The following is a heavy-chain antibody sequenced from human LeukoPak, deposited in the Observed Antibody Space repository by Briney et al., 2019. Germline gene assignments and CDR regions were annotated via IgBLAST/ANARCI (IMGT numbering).Heavy chain of an antibody. CDR1: GFTFSSYT. Sequence: GGSLRLSCAPSGFTFSSYTMSWVRQVPGKGLEWVSAIGGSGGSTYYADSVKGRFTISRDNSKNTLSLQMNSLRAEDTALYYCAGQGGVGGYWGQGTLVTVSS. CDR2: IGGSGGST. D-gene: IGHD2-8*02. J-gene: IGHJ4*02. CDR3: AGQGGVGGY. V-gene: IGHV3-23*01.